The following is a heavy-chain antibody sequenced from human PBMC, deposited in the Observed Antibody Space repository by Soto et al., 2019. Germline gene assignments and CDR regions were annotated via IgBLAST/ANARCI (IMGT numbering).Heavy chain of an antibody. Sequence: EVQLVESGGGLVQPGGSLRLSCAASGFTFSSYWMHWVRQAPGKGLVWVSRINSDGTTTTYADSVKGRFTISRDNAKNTLYLQMNSLRAEDTAVYYCARDYGDYFRYFQHWGQGTLVTVSS. CDR2: INSDGTTT. V-gene: IGHV3-74*01. D-gene: IGHD4-17*01. CDR3: ARDYGDYFRYFQH. CDR1: GFTFSSYW. J-gene: IGHJ1*01.